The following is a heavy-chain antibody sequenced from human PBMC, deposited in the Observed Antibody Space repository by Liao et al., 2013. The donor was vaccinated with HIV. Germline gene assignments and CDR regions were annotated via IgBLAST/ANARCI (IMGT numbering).Heavy chain of an antibody. CDR3: ARTWANNFGSFDY. Sequence: QVQLQESGPGLVKPSETLSLTCNVSGGSISGSYWTWIRRPAGKGLEWIGHISTRGYTNYTPSLKSRVTISADTSENQFSLKLSSVTAADTAVYYCARTWANNFGSFDYWGQGALVTVSS. V-gene: IGHV4-4*07. J-gene: IGHJ4*02. CDR1: GGSISGSY. D-gene: IGHD1-20*01. CDR2: ISTRGYT.